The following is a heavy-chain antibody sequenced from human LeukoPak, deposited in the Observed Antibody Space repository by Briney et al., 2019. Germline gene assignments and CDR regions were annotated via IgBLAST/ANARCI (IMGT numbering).Heavy chain of an antibody. CDR2: VYSDGGT. Sequence: PSETLSLTCTVSGDSISNNYWSWIRQPAGQGLEWIGRVYSDGGTRYNPSLKSRVPISVDMSNNRFSLTLKSATAADTAVYYCARISSGSSWYWFDPWGQGTLVTVSS. V-gene: IGHV4-4*07. CDR3: ARISSGSSWYWFDP. J-gene: IGHJ5*02. CDR1: GDSISNNY. D-gene: IGHD6-13*01.